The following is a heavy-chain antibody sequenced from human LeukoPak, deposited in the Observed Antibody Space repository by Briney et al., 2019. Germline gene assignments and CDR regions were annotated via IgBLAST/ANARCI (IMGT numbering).Heavy chain of an antibody. V-gene: IGHV1-18*01. CDR3: ARVNDYGDYGYYYYMDV. CDR2: ISAYNGNT. CDR1: GYTFTSYG. J-gene: IGHJ6*03. D-gene: IGHD4-17*01. Sequence: GASVKVSCKASGYTFTSYGISWVRQAPGQGLEWMGWISAYNGNTNYAQKLQGRVTMTTDTSTSTAYMELRSLRSDDTAVYYCARVNDYGDYGYYYYMDVWGKGTTVTVSS.